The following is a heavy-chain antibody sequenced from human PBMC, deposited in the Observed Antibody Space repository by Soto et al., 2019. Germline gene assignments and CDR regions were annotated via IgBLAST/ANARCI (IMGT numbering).Heavy chain of an antibody. CDR3: ARGRYGDY. D-gene: IGHD1-1*01. V-gene: IGHV1-18*01. Sequence: QVHLVQSGAEVKKPGASVKVSCKASGYTFTSYGITWVRQAPGQGLEWMGWISAHNGNTDYAQKLQGKVIVTRDTSTSTAYMELRSLRSDDTAVYYCARGRYGDYWGQGALVTVSS. CDR1: GYTFTSYG. J-gene: IGHJ4*02. CDR2: ISAHNGNT.